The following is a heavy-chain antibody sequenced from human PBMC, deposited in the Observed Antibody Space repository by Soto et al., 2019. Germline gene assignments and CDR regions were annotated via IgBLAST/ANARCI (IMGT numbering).Heavy chain of an antibody. Sequence: LRLSCAASGFTFSSYAMSWVRQAPGKGLEWVGRIKSKTDGGTTDYAAPVKDRFTISRDDSKNTLYLQMNSLKTEDTAVYYCTTDFWSGYYIPDYYYGMDVWGQGTTVTVSS. CDR2: IKSKTDGGTT. D-gene: IGHD3-3*01. CDR3: TTDFWSGYYIPDYYYGMDV. J-gene: IGHJ6*02. V-gene: IGHV3-15*01. CDR1: GFTFSSYA.